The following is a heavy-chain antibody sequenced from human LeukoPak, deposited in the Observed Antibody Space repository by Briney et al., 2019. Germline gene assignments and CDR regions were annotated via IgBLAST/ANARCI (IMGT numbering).Heavy chain of an antibody. J-gene: IGHJ4*02. CDR1: GGSFSGYY. Sequence: PSETLSLTCAVYGGSFSGYYWSWIRQPLGKGLEWIGEINHSGSTNYNPSLKSRVAISVDTSKNQFSLKLSSVTAADTAVYYCARARYDFWSGYYPFDYWGQGTLVTVSS. D-gene: IGHD3-3*01. V-gene: IGHV4-34*01. CDR2: INHSGST. CDR3: ARARYDFWSGYYPFDY.